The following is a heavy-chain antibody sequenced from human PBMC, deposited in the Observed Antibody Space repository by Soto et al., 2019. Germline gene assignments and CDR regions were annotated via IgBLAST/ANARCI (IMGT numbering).Heavy chain of an antibody. CDR2: ISAYNGNT. J-gene: IGHJ3*02. CDR1: GYTFTSYG. D-gene: IGHD3-3*01. CDR3: ARDYDFWSGYLDDDAFDI. V-gene: IGHV1-18*04. Sequence: ASVKVSCKASGYTFTSYGISWVRQAPGQWLEWMGWISAYNGNTNYAQKLQGRVTMTTDTSTSTAYMELRSLRSDDTAVYYCARDYDFWSGYLDDDAFDIWGQGTMVTVSS.